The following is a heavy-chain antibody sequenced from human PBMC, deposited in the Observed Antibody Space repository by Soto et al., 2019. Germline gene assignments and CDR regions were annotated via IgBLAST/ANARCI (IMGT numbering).Heavy chain of an antibody. D-gene: IGHD3-16*02. J-gene: IGHJ4*02. Sequence: QLQLQESGPGLVKPSETLSLTCTVSGGSISSSSYYWGWIRQPPGKGLEWIGSIYYSGSTYYNPSLKSRVTISVDTSKNQFSLKLSSVTAADTAVYYCASYMITRFGGVIVPSYCFDCWGQGTLVTVSS. V-gene: IGHV4-39*01. CDR1: GGSISSSSYY. CDR2: IYYSGST. CDR3: ASYMITRFGGVIVPSYCFDC.